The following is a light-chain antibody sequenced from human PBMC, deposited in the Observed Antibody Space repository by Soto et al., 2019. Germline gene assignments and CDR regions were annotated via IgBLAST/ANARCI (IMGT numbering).Light chain of an antibody. V-gene: IGKV3-11*01. J-gene: IGKJ4*01. CDR1: ESVRSY. CDR2: DAS. CDR3: KQGSNWLT. Sequence: EIVLTQSPATLSLSPGERATLSCRASESVRSYIAWYQQKPGQAPRLLIYDASNRATGIPARFSGSGSGTHFPLTSSSLEREECAVYYCKQGSNWLTFGGGTKVDI.